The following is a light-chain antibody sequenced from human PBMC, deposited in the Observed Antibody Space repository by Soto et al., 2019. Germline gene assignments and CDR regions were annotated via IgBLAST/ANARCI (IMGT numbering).Light chain of an antibody. CDR3: LLYYGGAQLV. Sequence: QAVVTQEPSLTGSPGGTVTLTCASSTGAVTSGYYPNWFQQKPGQAPRALIYSASNHPSWTPARFSGSLLGGTAALTLSGVQPEDEAEYYCLLYYGGAQLVFGGGTKLTVL. CDR1: TGAVTSGYY. V-gene: IGLV7-43*01. J-gene: IGLJ2*01. CDR2: SAS.